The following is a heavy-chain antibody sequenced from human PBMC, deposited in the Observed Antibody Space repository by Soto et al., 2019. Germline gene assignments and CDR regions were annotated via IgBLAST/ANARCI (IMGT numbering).Heavy chain of an antibody. D-gene: IGHD6-6*01. CDR3: ARGYSSSSRGYFDY. Sequence: QVQLVQSGAEVKKPGSSVKVSCKASGGTFSSYAISWVRQAPGQGLEWMGGIIPIFGTANYAQKFQGRVTITADESTSTAYMELSSLISEDTAVYYCARGYSSSSRGYFDYWGQGTLVTVSS. V-gene: IGHV1-69*01. CDR1: GGTFSSYA. CDR2: IIPIFGTA. J-gene: IGHJ4*02.